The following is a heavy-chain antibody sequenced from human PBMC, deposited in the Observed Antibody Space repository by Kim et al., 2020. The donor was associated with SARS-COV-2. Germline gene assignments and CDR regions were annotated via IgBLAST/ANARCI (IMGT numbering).Heavy chain of an antibody. Sequence: SVKVSCKASGGTFSSYAISWVRQAPGQGLEWMGGIIPIFGTANYAQKFQGRVTITADESTSTAYMELSSLRSEDTAVYYCASGIITDGDPPDNWFDPWGQGTLVTVSS. V-gene: IGHV1-69*13. CDR1: GGTFSSYA. CDR3: ASGIITDGDPPDNWFDP. CDR2: IIPIFGTA. J-gene: IGHJ5*02. D-gene: IGHD4-17*01.